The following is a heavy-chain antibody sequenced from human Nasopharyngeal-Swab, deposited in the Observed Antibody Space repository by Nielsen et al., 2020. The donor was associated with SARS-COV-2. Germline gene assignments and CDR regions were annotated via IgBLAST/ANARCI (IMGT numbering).Heavy chain of an antibody. V-gene: IGHV3-74*01. CDR1: GFTFGSYA. Sequence: GESLKISCAASGFTFGSYAMHWVRQAPGKGLVWVSRISSDGGANYADSATGRFTISRDNAKNTVYLQMNSLRDEDTAVYYCLRGMAGYGWFDPWGQGILVTVSS. CDR2: ISSDGGA. J-gene: IGHJ5*02. CDR3: LRGMAGYGWFDP. D-gene: IGHD2-2*03.